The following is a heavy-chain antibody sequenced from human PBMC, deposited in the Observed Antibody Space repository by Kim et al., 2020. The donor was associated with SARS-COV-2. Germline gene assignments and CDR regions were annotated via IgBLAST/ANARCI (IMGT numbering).Heavy chain of an antibody. CDR2: ISGSGGST. Sequence: GGSLRLSCAASGFTFSSYAMSWVRQAPGKGLEWVSAISGSGGSTYYADSVKGRFTISRDNSKNTLYLQMNSLRAEDTAVYYCAKDLVWEQWLADTFDYWGQGTLVTVSS. D-gene: IGHD6-19*01. V-gene: IGHV3-23*01. CDR3: AKDLVWEQWLADTFDY. CDR1: GFTFSSYA. J-gene: IGHJ4*02.